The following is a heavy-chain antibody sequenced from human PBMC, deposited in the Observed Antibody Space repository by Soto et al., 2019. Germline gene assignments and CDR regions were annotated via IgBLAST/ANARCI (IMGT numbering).Heavy chain of an antibody. J-gene: IGHJ4*02. CDR1: GLTFSSYD. V-gene: IGHV3-30*18. CDR3: AKDNFEYSGYGIDY. D-gene: IGHD5-12*01. CDR2: ISYDGSNK. Sequence: QVQLVESGGGVVQPGRSLRLSCAASGLTFSSYDIHWVRQAPGKGLEWVAVISYDGSNKYYADSVKGRFTISRDNSKNTLYLQMNSLRVEDTAVYYCAKDNFEYSGYGIDYWGQGTLVTVSS.